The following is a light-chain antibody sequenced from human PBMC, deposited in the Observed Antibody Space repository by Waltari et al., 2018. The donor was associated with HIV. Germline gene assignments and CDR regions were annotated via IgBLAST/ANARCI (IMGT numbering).Light chain of an antibody. J-gene: IGLJ2*01. V-gene: IGLV3-21*02. CDR1: KIGSKS. Sequence: SYVLTQPPSVSVAPGQKARIACGGDKIGSKSVHWYQHGPGKAPVLVAYDNSERHSGIPGRFSGSNSGNTATLTISRVEAGDEADFHCQVWDSSTDHVVFGGGTKLTVL. CDR2: DNS. CDR3: QVWDSSTDHVV.